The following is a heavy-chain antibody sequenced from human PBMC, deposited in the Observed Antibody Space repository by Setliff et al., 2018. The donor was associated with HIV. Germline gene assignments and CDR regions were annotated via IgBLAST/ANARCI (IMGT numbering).Heavy chain of an antibody. D-gene: IGHD6-13*01. CDR1: GGSISTGVYY. J-gene: IGHJ4*02. CDR3: ARVSSRSWFFFDH. V-gene: IGHV4-61*02. CDR2: ISASGST. Sequence: SETLSLTCTVSGGSISTGVYYWSWIRQPADKALVWIGRISASGSTNYNPSLESRVTLSIDTSNNQFSLKFTSVTAADTAVYYGARVSSRSWFFFDHWGQGILVTVSS.